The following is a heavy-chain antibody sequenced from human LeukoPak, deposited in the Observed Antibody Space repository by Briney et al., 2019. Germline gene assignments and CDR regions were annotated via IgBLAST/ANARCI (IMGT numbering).Heavy chain of an antibody. V-gene: IGHV3-53*01. CDR3: ARRYSIVVVPAAIEDYWYFDL. D-gene: IGHD2-2*02. Sequence: GSLRLSCAASGFTVSSNYMSWVRQAPGKGLEWVSVIYSGGSTYYADSVKGRFTISRDNSKNTLYLQMNSLKASDTAMYYCARRYSIVVVPAAIEDYWYFDLWGRGTLVTVSS. CDR2: IYSGGST. J-gene: IGHJ2*01. CDR1: GFTVSSNY.